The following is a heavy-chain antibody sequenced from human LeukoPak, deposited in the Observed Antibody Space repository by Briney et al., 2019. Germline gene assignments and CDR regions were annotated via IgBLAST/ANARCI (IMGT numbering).Heavy chain of an antibody. Sequence: GGSLRLSCAASGFTFSSYAMHWVRQAPGKGLEWVAVISYDGSNKYYADSVKGRFTISRDNSKNTLYLQMNSLRAEDTAVYYCAKDQGLEYYFDYWGQGTLVTVSS. V-gene: IGHV3-30-3*01. CDR2: ISYDGSNK. J-gene: IGHJ4*02. CDR1: GFTFSSYA. CDR3: AKDQGLEYYFDY.